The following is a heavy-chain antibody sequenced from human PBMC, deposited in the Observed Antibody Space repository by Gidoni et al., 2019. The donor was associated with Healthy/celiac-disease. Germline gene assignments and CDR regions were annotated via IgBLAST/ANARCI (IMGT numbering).Heavy chain of an antibody. Sequence: QVQLVQSGAEVKKPGSSVKVSCKASGGTFSSYAISWVRQAPGQGLEWMGGIIPIFGTANYAQKFQGRVTITADESTSTAYMELSSLRSEDTAVYYCARAKNPSGSYYVPYYYYGMDVWGQGTTVTVSS. CDR1: GGTFSSYA. J-gene: IGHJ6*02. V-gene: IGHV1-69*01. CDR3: ARAKNPSGSYYVPYYYYGMDV. D-gene: IGHD1-26*01. CDR2: IIPIFGTA.